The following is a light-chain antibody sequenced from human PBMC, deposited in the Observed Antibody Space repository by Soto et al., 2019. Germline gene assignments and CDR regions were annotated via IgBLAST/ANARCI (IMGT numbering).Light chain of an antibody. V-gene: IGKV1-5*01. J-gene: IGKJ1*01. CDR2: DAS. CDR3: QQYGTYPWT. CDR1: QSISSW. Sequence: DIQMTRSPSTLSASVGDTVTITCRASQSISSWLAWYQQKPGKAPKLLIYDASSLESGVPSRFSGTGYGTEFTLTISSLRPDDFATYYCQQYGTYPWTFGQGTKVDIK.